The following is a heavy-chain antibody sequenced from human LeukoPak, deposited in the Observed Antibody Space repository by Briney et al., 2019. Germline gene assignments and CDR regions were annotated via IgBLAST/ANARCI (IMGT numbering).Heavy chain of an antibody. CDR2: INHSGST. CDR1: GGSFSGYY. CDR3: ARGLVLRYFDWLSPDAFDI. Sequence: SETLSLTCAVSGGSFSGYYWSWIRQPPGKGLEWIGEINHSGSTNYNPSLKSRVTISVDTSKNQFSLKLSSVTAADTAVYYCARGLVLRYFDWLSPDAFDIWGQGTMVTVSS. V-gene: IGHV4-34*01. D-gene: IGHD3-9*01. J-gene: IGHJ3*02.